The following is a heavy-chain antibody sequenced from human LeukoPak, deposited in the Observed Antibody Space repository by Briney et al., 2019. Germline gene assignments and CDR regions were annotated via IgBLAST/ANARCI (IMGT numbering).Heavy chain of an antibody. V-gene: IGHV1-8*01. CDR3: AISYGSGSYYPLFDY. CDR1: GYTFTSYD. CDR2: MNPNGGNT. J-gene: IGHJ4*02. D-gene: IGHD3-10*01. Sequence: VASVKVSCKASGYTFTSYDINWVRQATGQGLEWMGWMNPNGGNTGYAQKFQGRVTMTRNTSISTAYMELSSLRSEDTAVYYCAISYGSGSYYPLFDYWGQGTLVTVSS.